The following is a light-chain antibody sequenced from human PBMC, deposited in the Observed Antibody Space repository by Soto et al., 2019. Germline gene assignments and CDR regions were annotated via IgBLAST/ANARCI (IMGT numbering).Light chain of an antibody. V-gene: IGKV4-1*01. CDR2: WAS. Sequence: DIVMTQSPDSLAVSLGERATINCKSSQSVLYSSNNKNYLAWYQQKPGQPPKLLIYWASTRESGVPDRFSGSGSGIDFTLTISSLQAEDVAVYYCKQYYTTPTWTFGQGTKVEIK. J-gene: IGKJ1*01. CDR3: KQYYTTPTWT. CDR1: QSVLYSSNNKNY.